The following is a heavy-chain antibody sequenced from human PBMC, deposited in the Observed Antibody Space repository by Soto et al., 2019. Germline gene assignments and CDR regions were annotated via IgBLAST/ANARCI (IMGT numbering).Heavy chain of an antibody. CDR2: INPDTGGT. CDR1: GYTFTAYY. J-gene: IGHJ4*02. Sequence: QVRLLQSGAEVKKSGASVKVSCKASGYTFTAYYIHWVRQAPGQGLEWMGWINPDTGGTDYAQKFEDWATMTRDTSITTAYLKLTSLEVNDTAVYYCARAVSRDGSSWYRGAYDSWGQGTLVTVSS. D-gene: IGHD6-13*01. V-gene: IGHV1-2*04. CDR3: ARAVSRDGSSWYRGAYDS.